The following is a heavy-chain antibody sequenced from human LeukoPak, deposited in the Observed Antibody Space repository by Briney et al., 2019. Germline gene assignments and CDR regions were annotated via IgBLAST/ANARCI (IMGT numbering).Heavy chain of an antibody. D-gene: IGHD2-15*01. CDR2: ISGSGVST. CDR3: AKKQLGYCSGGSCSDH. J-gene: IGHJ5*02. V-gene: IGHV3-23*01. Sequence: GGSLRLSCAASGFTFSSYAMTWVRRAPGKGLEWVSGISGSGVSTYYADSVKGRFTISRDNSKNTVYLEMNSLRAEDTAVYYCAKKQLGYCSGGSCSDHWGQGTLVTVSS. CDR1: GFTFSSYA.